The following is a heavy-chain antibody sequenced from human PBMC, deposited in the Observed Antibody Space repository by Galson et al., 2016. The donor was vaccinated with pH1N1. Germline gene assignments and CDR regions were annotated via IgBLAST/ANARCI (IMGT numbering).Heavy chain of an antibody. CDR2: ILYNGNDK. CDR1: GFTFSSCG. CDR3: ARDESGYGDSFPDVFDI. V-gene: IGHV3-30*12. J-gene: IGHJ3*02. D-gene: IGHD4-17*01. Sequence: PRLSCAASGFTFSSCGIYWVRQAPGKGLEWVGNILYNGNDKYYADSVKGRFTISRDSSKTTVHLQMISVTVEDTAVYFCARDESGYGDSFPDVFDIWGQGTMVTVSS.